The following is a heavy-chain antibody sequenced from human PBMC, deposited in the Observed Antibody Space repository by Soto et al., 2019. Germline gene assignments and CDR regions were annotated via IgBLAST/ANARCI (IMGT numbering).Heavy chain of an antibody. CDR1: GSRFSNYV. Sequence: QVQLVQSGAEVKTPGSSLKVSCKVSGSRFSNYVISWVRQAPGHGLEWLGRIIPIFNSTKYAQSFQGRVTITADKSTSKASLELSSLTSDDTAVYYCAREGRGKKAGYNGLVSLGYWGQGTLVTVSS. J-gene: IGHJ4*02. D-gene: IGHD2-2*02. CDR2: IIPIFNST. V-gene: IGHV1-69*06. CDR3: AREGRGKKAGYNGLVSLGY.